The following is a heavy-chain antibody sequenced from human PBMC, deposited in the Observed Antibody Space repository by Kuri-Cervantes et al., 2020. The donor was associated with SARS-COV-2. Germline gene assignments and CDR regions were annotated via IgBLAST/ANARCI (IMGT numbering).Heavy chain of an antibody. Sequence: ASVKVSCKGSGYSFTSYGISWVRQAPGQGLEWMGWISAYNGNTNYAQKLQGRVTMTTDTSTSTAYMELRSLRSDDTAVYYCARVCGEYHNDRDWFDPWGQGTLVTVSS. J-gene: IGHJ5*02. CDR1: GYSFTSYG. CDR2: ISAYNGNT. V-gene: IGHV1-18*01. CDR3: ARVCGEYHNDRDWFDP. D-gene: IGHD4-17*01.